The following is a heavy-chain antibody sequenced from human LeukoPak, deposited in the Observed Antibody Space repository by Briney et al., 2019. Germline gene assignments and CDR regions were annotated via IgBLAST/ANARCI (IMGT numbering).Heavy chain of an antibody. CDR1: GYSISRACY. D-gene: IGHD3-10*01. Sequence: SETLSLTCGVSGYSISRACYWGWIRQPPGKGLEWIGSIYHRGSIYSNPSLKSRVTISVDTSKNKFSLKLTSMTAADTAVYFCARGPYGSGSYPYYFDYWGQGTLVTVSS. V-gene: IGHV4-38-2*01. CDR3: ARGPYGSGSYPYYFDY. CDR2: IYHRGSI. J-gene: IGHJ4*02.